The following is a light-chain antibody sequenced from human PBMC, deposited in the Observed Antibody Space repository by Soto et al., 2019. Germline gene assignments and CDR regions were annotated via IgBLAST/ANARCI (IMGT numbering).Light chain of an antibody. CDR3: QQYYGNPPYT. V-gene: IGKV4-1*01. Sequence: DIVMTQSPDSLAVSLGERATINCKSSQNLLYNSNNKNYLAWYQQKPGQPPKLLINWASTRESGVPDRFSGSGSGTDFTLTVSSLQADDVAVYYCQQYYGNPPYTFGQGTKLEIK. CDR2: WAS. J-gene: IGKJ2*01. CDR1: QNLLYNSNNKNY.